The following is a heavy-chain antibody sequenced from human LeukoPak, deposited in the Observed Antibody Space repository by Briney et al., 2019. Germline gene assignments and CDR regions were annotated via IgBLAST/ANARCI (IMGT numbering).Heavy chain of an antibody. V-gene: IGHV4-4*07. CDR2: ICTSGST. J-gene: IGHJ3*02. CDR1: GFTFSSYA. Sequence: NPGGSLRLSCAASGFTFSSYAMSWVRQPPGKGLEWIGRICTSGSTNYNPSLKRRVTMSVDTSKNQFSLKLSSVTAADTAVYYCARVLLWFGEFADDAFDIWGQGTMVTVSS. D-gene: IGHD3-10*01. CDR3: ARVLLWFGEFADDAFDI.